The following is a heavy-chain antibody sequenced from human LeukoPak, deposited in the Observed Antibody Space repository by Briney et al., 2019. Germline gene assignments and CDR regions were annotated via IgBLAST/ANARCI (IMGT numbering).Heavy chain of an antibody. V-gene: IGHV1-18*01. D-gene: IGHD5-12*01. CDR2: ISAYNGNT. CDR1: GYTFTSYD. J-gene: IGHJ4*02. Sequence: ASVKVSCKASGYTFTSYDINWVRQAPGQGLEWMGWISAYNGNTNYAQKLQGRVTMTTDTSTSTAYMELRSLRSDDTAVYYCARESSGFIVATIWTIDYWGQGTLVTVSS. CDR3: ARESSGFIVATIWTIDY.